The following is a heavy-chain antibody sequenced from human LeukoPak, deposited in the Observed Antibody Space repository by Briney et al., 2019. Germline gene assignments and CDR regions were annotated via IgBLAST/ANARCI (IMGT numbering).Heavy chain of an antibody. Sequence: PGGSLRLSCATSGFTFSRSWMDWVRQAPGKGLEWVANIKEDGSETHYVDFAKGRFTISRDNAKNSLFLQVDNLSVEDTAIYYCSRSLNFWGQGTLVTVSP. CDR2: IKEDGSET. CDR1: GFTFSRSW. J-gene: IGHJ4*02. V-gene: IGHV3-7*01. CDR3: SRSLNF.